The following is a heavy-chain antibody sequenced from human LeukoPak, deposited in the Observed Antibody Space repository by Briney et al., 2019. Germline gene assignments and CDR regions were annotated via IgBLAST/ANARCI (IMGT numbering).Heavy chain of an antibody. J-gene: IGHJ4*02. CDR1: GGSISSYY. Sequence: SETLSLTCTVSGGSISSYYWSWIRQPAGKGLEWIGRIYTSGGTNYNPSLKSRVTMSVDTSKNQFSLKLSSVTAADTAVYYCARAWRYGSGSYSYYFDYWGQGTLVTVSS. CDR3: ARAWRYGSGSYSYYFDY. V-gene: IGHV4-4*07. D-gene: IGHD3-10*01. CDR2: IYTSGGT.